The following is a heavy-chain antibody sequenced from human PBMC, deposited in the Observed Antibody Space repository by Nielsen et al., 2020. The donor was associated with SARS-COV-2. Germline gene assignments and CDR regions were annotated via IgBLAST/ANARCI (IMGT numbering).Heavy chain of an antibody. CDR1: GGSISSYY. D-gene: IGHD3-10*01. CDR2: IYNSGST. Sequence: SETLSLTCTVSGGSISSYYWSWIRQPPGKGLEWIGYIYNSGSTNYNPSLKSRVAISVDTSKNQFSLKLSSVTAADTAIYYRARGQSGLAWFDSWGQGTLVTVSS. J-gene: IGHJ5*01. V-gene: IGHV4-59*01. CDR3: ARGQSGLAWFDS.